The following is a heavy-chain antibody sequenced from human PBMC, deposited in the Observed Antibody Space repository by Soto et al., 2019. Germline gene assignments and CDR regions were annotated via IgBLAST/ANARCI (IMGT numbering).Heavy chain of an antibody. Sequence: PSETLSLTCTVSGGSISSGGYYWSWIRQHPGKGLEWIGYIYYSGSTYYNPSLKSRVTISVDTSKNQFSLKLSSVTAADTAVYYCARAEAAHNWFDPWGQGTLVTVSS. D-gene: IGHD2-15*01. J-gene: IGHJ5*02. CDR3: ARAEAAHNWFDP. V-gene: IGHV4-31*03. CDR1: GGSISSGGYY. CDR2: IYYSGST.